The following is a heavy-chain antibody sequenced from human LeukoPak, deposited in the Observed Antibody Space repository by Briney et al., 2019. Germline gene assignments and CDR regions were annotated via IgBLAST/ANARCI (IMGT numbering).Heavy chain of an antibody. CDR3: TRRSGSCRGFDY. V-gene: IGHV5-51*01. Sequence: GESLKISCKGSGYSFTNYWIAWVRQMPGKGLEYMGIIYPGGSDTTYSPSFQGQVTISADKSISIAYLQWSSLKASDTAKYYCTRRSGSCRGFDYWGQGTLVTISS. J-gene: IGHJ4*02. CDR1: GYSFTNYW. CDR2: IYPGGSDT. D-gene: IGHD1-26*01.